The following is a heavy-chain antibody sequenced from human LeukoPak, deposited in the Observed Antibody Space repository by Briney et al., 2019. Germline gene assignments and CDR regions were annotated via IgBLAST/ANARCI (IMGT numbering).Heavy chain of an antibody. D-gene: IGHD3-16*01. Sequence: SETLSLTCTVSGGSFSSYCWSWIRQPPGKGLEWIGYVCYSGSTIYNPSLKSRVTISVDRSKNRFSLKLSSVTAADTAVYYCTRGAGWLIDYWGQGILVTVSS. CDR1: GGSFSSYC. CDR2: VCYSGST. J-gene: IGHJ4*02. CDR3: TRGAGWLIDY. V-gene: IGHV4-59*08.